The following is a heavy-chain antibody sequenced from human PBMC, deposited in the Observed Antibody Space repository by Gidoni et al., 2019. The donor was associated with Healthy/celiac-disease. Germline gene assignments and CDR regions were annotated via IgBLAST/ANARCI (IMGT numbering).Heavy chain of an antibody. CDR1: GGSISSGSYY. Sequence: QVQLQESGPGLVKPSQTLSLTCTVSGGSISSGSYYWRWIRQPAGKGLEWIGRIYTSGSTNYNPSLKSRVTISVDTSKNQFFLKLSSVTAADTAVYYCARDDFSITFGGVIADAFDIWGQGTMVTVSS. D-gene: IGHD3-16*02. CDR2: IYTSGST. V-gene: IGHV4-61*02. J-gene: IGHJ3*02. CDR3: ARDDFSITFGGVIADAFDI.